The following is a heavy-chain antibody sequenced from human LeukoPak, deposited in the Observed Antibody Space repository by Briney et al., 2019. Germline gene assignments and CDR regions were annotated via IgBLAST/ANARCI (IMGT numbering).Heavy chain of an antibody. CDR3: ARGRWNWNEIDY. D-gene: IGHD1-1*01. CDR1: GYTFTNYG. J-gene: IGHJ4*02. CDR2: VSAFNGNT. Sequence: GASVKVSCKASGYTFTNYGISWVRQAPGQGLEWMGWVSAFNGNTSYAQKFQGRVTMTTDTSTNTAYMELRSLRSDDTAVYYCARGRWNWNEIDYWGQGTLVTVSS. V-gene: IGHV1-18*01.